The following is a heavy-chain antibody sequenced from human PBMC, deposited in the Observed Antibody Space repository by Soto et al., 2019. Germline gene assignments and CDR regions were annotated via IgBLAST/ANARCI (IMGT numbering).Heavy chain of an antibody. CDR2: ISYDGTDK. CDR3: SKAGGKVSTPFDP. D-gene: IGHD2-8*01. V-gene: IGHV3-30*18. Sequence: VELIESIEDLRQPGKFLRLSCVASGFTFGNYGMHWVRQAPGQGLEWVALISYDGTDKYYPDSVKGXXTXPRDNAKNTLYLQMNSLRTEDTAVYYCSKAGGKVSTPFDPWGQGTLVTVSS. CDR1: GFTFGNYG. J-gene: IGHJ5*02.